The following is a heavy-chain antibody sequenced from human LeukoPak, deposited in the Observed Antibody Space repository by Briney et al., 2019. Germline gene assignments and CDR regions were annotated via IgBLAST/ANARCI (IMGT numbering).Heavy chain of an antibody. CDR1: GFTFSNYP. V-gene: IGHV3-23*01. CDR3: AKALGGYFDY. Sequence: PGGSLRLSCAASGFTFSNYPMTWVRQAPGKGLEWVSAMSGGGDRTKYADFAKGRFTISRDNSKNTLYLQMNSLKVGDTAVYYCAKALGGYFDYWGQGTLVTVSS. J-gene: IGHJ4*02. D-gene: IGHD1-26*01. CDR2: MSGGGDRT.